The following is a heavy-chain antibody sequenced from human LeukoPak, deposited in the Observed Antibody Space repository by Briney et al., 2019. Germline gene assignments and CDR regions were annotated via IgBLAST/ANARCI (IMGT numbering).Heavy chain of an antibody. CDR3: ASTGYSYAVNEIHAFDI. CDR2: IYYSGST. Sequence: PSETLSLTCTVSGGSISSSSYYWGRIRQPPGKGLEWIGSIYYSGSTYYNPSLKSRVTISVDTSKNQFSLKLSSVTAADTAVYYCASTGYSYAVNEIHAFDIWGQGTMVTVSS. J-gene: IGHJ3*02. CDR1: GGSISSSSYY. V-gene: IGHV4-39*01. D-gene: IGHD5-18*01.